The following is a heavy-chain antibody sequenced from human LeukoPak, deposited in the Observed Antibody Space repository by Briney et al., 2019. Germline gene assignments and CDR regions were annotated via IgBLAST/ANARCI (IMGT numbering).Heavy chain of an antibody. CDR2: MNLNSGNT. CDR3: ARAAVARRTLGY. Sequence: GSAVKVSCKASGYTFTSYDINRVRQATGQGREWMGWMNLNSGNTGYAQKFQGRVTMTRNTSIGTAYMELSSLRSEDTAVYYCARAAVARRTLGYWGQGTLVTVSS. CDR1: GYTFTSYD. V-gene: IGHV1-8*01. D-gene: IGHD6-19*01. J-gene: IGHJ4*02.